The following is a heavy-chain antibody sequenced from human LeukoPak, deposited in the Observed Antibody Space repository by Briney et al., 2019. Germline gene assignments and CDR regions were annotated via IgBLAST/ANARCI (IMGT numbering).Heavy chain of an antibody. CDR3: AKDLSWGATDY. CDR2: INSDGSSI. Sequence: WGSLRLSCAASGFVFSNNWMYWVRQAPGRGLVWVSRINSDGSSIAYADSVKGRFTISRDNAKNTLFLQMNSLTVEDTAMYYCAKDLSWGATDYWGQGTLVTVSS. J-gene: IGHJ4*02. D-gene: IGHD6-13*01. V-gene: IGHV3-74*01. CDR1: GFVFSNNW.